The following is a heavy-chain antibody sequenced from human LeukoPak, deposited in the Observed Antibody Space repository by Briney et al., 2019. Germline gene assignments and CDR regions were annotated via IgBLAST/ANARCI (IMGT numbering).Heavy chain of an antibody. J-gene: IGHJ5*02. CDR2: ISYDGSNK. D-gene: IGHD2-15*01. Sequence: GGSLRLSCAASGLTFSRYAMHWVRQAPGKVLEWVAFISYDGSNKYYGDSVKGRFTISRDNSKNTLYLQMNSLRAEDTAVYYCAKGVVVAAICDWFDPWGQGTLVTVSS. CDR1: GLTFSRYA. V-gene: IGHV3-30*18. CDR3: AKGVVVAAICDWFDP.